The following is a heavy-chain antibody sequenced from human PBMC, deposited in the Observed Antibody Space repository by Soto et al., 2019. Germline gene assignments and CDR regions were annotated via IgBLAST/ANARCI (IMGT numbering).Heavy chain of an antibody. J-gene: IGHJ4*02. CDR3: ARGTLLLLFDY. D-gene: IGHD2-15*01. V-gene: IGHV4-59*01. CDR1: GGSISSYY. CDR2: IYYSGST. Sequence: PSETLSLTCTVSGGSISSYYWSWIRQPPGKGLEWIGYIYYSGSTNYNPSLKSRVTISVDTSKNQFSLKLSSVTAADTSVYYWARGTLLLLFDYWGQGTLVTVSS.